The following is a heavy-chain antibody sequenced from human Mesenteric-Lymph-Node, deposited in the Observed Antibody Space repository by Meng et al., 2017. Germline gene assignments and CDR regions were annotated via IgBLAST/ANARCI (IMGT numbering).Heavy chain of an antibody. CDR3: ARVAAAGNEWFDP. CDR1: GGSISSINW. Sequence: QVPRQESGPGLVKPSETLSLTCAVSGGSISSINWWTWVRQPPGKGLEWIGEIYHSGSTNYNPSLKSRVTISVDKSKNQFSLKLSSVTAADTAVYYCARVAAAGNEWFDPWGQGTLVTVSS. D-gene: IGHD6-13*01. J-gene: IGHJ5*02. CDR2: IYHSGST. V-gene: IGHV4-4*02.